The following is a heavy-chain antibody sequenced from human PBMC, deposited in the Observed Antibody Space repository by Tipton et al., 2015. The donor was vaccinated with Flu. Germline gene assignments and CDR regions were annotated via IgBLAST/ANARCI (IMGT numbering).Heavy chain of an antibody. Sequence: GLVKPSQTLSLTCAISGDSVSSNSAAWNWIRQSPSRGLEWLGRTYYRSKWYNDYAVSVKSRITITSDTSRTRFSLQLNSVTPEDTAVYYCVRGGPSYWYFDLWGRGTLVTVSS. CDR1: GDSVSSNSAA. CDR3: VRGGPSYWYFDL. CDR2: TYYRSKWYN. V-gene: IGHV6-1*01. J-gene: IGHJ2*01. D-gene: IGHD1-26*01.